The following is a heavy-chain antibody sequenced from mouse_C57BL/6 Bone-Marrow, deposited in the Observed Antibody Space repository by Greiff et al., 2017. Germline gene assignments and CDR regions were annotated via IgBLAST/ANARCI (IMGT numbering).Heavy chain of an antibody. V-gene: IGHV14-2*01. CDR3: ARNQAWFAY. J-gene: IGHJ3*01. CDR1: GFNIKDYY. CDR2: IDPEDGET. Sequence: EVQLQQSGAELVKPGASVKLSCTASGFNIKDYYMHWVKQRTEQGLEWIGRIDPEDGETKYAQNFQGTATITADTSYNTAYLQLSSLTSEDTAVYYCARNQAWFAYWGQGTLVTVSA.